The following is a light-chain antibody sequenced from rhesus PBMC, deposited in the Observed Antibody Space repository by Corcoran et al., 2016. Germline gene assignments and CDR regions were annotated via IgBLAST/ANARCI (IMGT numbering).Light chain of an antibody. Sequence: DIQMTQSPSSLSASVGDRVTITCRASQGISDYLSWYHQKPGKPPKRLIYAASRLESGVPSRFSGSGSGTYFTLTISSLQPEHFAAYYCLQGYSTPPTFGPGTTLDIK. CDR3: LQGYSTPPT. V-gene: IGKV1-36*02. CDR2: AAS. J-gene: IGKJ3*01. CDR1: QGISDY.